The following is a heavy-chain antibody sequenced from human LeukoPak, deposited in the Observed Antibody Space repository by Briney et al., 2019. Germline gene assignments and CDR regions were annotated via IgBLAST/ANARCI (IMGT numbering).Heavy chain of an antibody. CDR2: ISNDGGGT. CDR1: GFTFYNYG. D-gene: IGHD3-22*01. J-gene: IGHJ5*02. Sequence: PGGSLRLSCAASGFTFYNYGLIWVRQAPGKGLEWVAAISNDGGGTMYAAFVEGRFTISRDNSKNTLFLQMNSLRAEDTALYYCAKGSSGYFADLWGQGTLVTVSS. V-gene: IGHV3-23*01. CDR3: AKGSSGYFADL.